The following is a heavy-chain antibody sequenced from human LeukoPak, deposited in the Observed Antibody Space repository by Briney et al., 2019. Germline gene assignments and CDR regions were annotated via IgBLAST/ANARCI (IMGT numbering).Heavy chain of an antibody. CDR3: AREGATDYYFDP. CDR1: GYSLSSNG. Sequence: ASVKVSCKASGYSLSSNGISWARQAPGQGLEWMGWISDYSGNTKYAQNFQDRITLTTDRSTNTAYMELRSLRSDDTAVYYCAREGATDYYFDPWGQGTLVTVSS. CDR2: ISDYSGNT. D-gene: IGHD4-4*01. J-gene: IGHJ4*02. V-gene: IGHV1-18*01.